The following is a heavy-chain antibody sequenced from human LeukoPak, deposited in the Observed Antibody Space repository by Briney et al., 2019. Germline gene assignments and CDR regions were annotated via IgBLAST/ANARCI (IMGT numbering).Heavy chain of an antibody. CDR2: ISSSSSYI. Sequence: GGSLRLSCAASGFTFSSYAMSWVRQAPGKGLEWVSSISSSSSYIYYADSVKGRFTISRDNAKNSLYLQMNSLRAEDTAVYYCARDRHYYDSSGYFQLHGVFYYYYGMDVWGQGTTVTASS. CDR1: GFTFSSYA. J-gene: IGHJ6*02. V-gene: IGHV3-21*01. CDR3: ARDRHYYDSSGYFQLHGVFYYYYGMDV. D-gene: IGHD3-22*01.